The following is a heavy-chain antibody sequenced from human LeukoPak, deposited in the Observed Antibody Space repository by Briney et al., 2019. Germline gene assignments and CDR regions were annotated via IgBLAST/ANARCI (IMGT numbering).Heavy chain of an antibody. J-gene: IGHJ4*02. D-gene: IGHD2-15*01. Sequence: GGSLRLSCAASGFSFSSYGMHWVRQAPGKGLEWVAVMWYDGGDKYYTDSVKGRFTISRDNSKNTLYLQMNSLRAEDTAVYYCARDRGYCSGSSCYAYFFDYWGQGTLVTVSS. CDR2: MWYDGGDK. CDR1: GFSFSSYG. V-gene: IGHV3-33*08. CDR3: ARDRGYCSGSSCYAYFFDY.